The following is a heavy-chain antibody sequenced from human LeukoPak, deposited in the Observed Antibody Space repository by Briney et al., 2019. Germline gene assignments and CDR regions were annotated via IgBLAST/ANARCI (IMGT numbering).Heavy chain of an antibody. J-gene: IGHJ4*02. CDR1: GFIFNTNG. V-gene: IGHV3-23*01. CDR3: ARGVYWSLDY. Sequence: GGSLRLSCAISGFIFNTNGMNWVRQSPGKGPEWLATIAGGDGSTYYADSVKGRFAISRDNSKNTVSLQMSSLRVEDTAVYYCARGVYWSLDYWGQGTPVTVS. CDR2: IAGGDGST. D-gene: IGHD1-1*01.